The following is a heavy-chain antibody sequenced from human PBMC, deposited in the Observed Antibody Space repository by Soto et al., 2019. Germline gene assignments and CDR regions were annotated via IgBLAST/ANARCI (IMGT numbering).Heavy chain of an antibody. Sequence: SETLSLTCPVSGGSISSGGYYWSWIRKHPGKGLKWIGYIYYSGSTYYNPSLKSRVTIAVYTSKNQFSLKLSSVTAAETAVYYCARVRLGYYYDSSGYPLGYFDYWRQGTLVTVSS. J-gene: IGHJ4*02. CDR1: GGSISSGGYY. CDR3: ARVRLGYYYDSSGYPLGYFDY. CDR2: IYYSGST. V-gene: IGHV4-31*03. D-gene: IGHD3-22*01.